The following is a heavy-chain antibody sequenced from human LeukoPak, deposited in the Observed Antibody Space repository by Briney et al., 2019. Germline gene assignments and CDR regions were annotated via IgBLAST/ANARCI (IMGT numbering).Heavy chain of an antibody. D-gene: IGHD4-17*01. Sequence: GGSLRLSCAASGFTFIDYYMSWIRQAPGKGLEWVSYISSSGSTIYYADSVKGRFTISRDNAKNSLYLQMNSLRAEDTAVYYCARTVTTGAFDIWGQGTMVTVSS. CDR1: GFTFIDYY. CDR2: ISSSGSTI. CDR3: ARTVTTGAFDI. V-gene: IGHV3-11*01. J-gene: IGHJ3*02.